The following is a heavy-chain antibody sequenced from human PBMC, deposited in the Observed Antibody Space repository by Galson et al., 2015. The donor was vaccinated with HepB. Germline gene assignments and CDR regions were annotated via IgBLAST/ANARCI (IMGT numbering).Heavy chain of an antibody. J-gene: IGHJ4*02. V-gene: IGHV3-66*01. Sequence: SLRLSCAASGFTVSSNYMSWVRQAPGKGLEWVSVIYSGGSTYYADSVKGRFTISRDNAKNSLYLQMNSLRAEDTAVYYCARDRGWVYYYDSSGSVFDYWGQGTLVTVSS. D-gene: IGHD3-22*01. CDR1: GFTVSSNY. CDR3: ARDRGWVYYYDSSGSVFDY. CDR2: IYSGGST.